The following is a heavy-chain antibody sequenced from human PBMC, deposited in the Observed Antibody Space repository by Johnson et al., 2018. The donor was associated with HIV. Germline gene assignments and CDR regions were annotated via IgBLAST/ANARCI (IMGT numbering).Heavy chain of an antibody. Sequence: EVQLVESGGGLVQSGGSLRLSCAASGFTFSSYAMSWVRQAPGKGLEWVSAISGSGDTTFYADSVKGRFTISRDNSKNTLYLQMNTLRAEDTALYYCTKTPGQQVVLDAFDIWGQGTMVTVSS. D-gene: IGHD6-13*01. J-gene: IGHJ3*02. V-gene: IGHV3-23*04. CDR3: TKTPGQQVVLDAFDI. CDR1: GFTFSSYA. CDR2: ISGSGDTT.